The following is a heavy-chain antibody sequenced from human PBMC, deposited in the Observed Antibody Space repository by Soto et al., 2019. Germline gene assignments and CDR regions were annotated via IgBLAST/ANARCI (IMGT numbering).Heavy chain of an antibody. Sequence: EVQLLESGGGMVQPGGSLRLSCAASGFTFSSYAMSWVHQAPGKGLEWVSAISGSGGSTYYADSVKGRFTISRDNSKNTLYLQMNSLRAEDTAVYYCAKELHYYDSSGYEKYFQHWGQGTLVTVSS. V-gene: IGHV3-23*01. CDR2: ISGSGGST. CDR3: AKELHYYDSSGYEKYFQH. D-gene: IGHD3-22*01. CDR1: GFTFSSYA. J-gene: IGHJ1*01.